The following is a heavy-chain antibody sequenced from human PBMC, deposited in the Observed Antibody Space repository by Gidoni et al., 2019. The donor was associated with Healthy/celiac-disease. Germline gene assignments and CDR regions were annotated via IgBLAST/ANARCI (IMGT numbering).Heavy chain of an antibody. CDR3: ARDNPTGYYFDY. V-gene: IGHV4-38-2*02. J-gene: IGHJ4*02. Sequence: QVQLQESGPGLVKPSETLSLTCAVSGYSISSGYYWGWIRQPPGKGLEWIGSIYHSGSTYYNPSLKSRVTISVDTSKNQFSLKLSSVTAADTAVYYCARDNPTGYYFDYWGQGTLVTVSS. D-gene: IGHD3-9*01. CDR2: IYHSGST. CDR1: GYSISSGYY.